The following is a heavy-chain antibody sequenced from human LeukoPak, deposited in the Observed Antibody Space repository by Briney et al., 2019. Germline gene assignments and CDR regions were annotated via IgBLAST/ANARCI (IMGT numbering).Heavy chain of an antibody. CDR2: INAYNGDT. J-gene: IGHJ4*02. V-gene: IGHV1-18*01. D-gene: IGHD2-21*01. CDR1: NYSFTSYG. Sequence: ASVKVSCKASNYSFTSYGISWVRQAPGQGLEWMAWINAYNGDTNYAQKLQGRVTLTTETSTSTAYMELRSLRSDDTAVYYCARDGCGVWFDYWGQGTLVTVSS. CDR3: ARDGCGVWFDY.